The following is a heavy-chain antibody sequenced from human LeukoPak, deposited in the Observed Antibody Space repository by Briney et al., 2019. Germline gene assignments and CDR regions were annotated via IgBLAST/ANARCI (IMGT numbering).Heavy chain of an antibody. J-gene: IGHJ4*02. CDR2: IKQDGSEK. Sequence: GGSLRLSCAASGFTFSNYWMSWVRQAPGKGLEWVANIKQDGSEKFYVDSVKGRFTISRDNAKKSLYLQMNSLRVEDTVVYYCARVQGSSGPGIFEYWGQGTLVTVSS. CDR3: ARVQGSSGPGIFEY. CDR1: GFTFSNYW. D-gene: IGHD6-19*01. V-gene: IGHV3-7*01.